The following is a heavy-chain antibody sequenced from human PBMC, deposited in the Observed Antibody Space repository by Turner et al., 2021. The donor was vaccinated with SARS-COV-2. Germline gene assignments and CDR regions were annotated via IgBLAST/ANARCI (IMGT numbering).Heavy chain of an antibody. CDR2: IYYSGST. Sequence: QLQLQESGPGLVQPSETLSLTCTVPGGSISSSIYYWGWIRQPPGKGLEWIGSIYYSGSTYYNPSVKSRVTISVDTSKNQFSLKLSSVTAADTAVYYCAGEEVVFRASHTLYYYGMDVWGQGTTVTVSS. D-gene: IGHD3-22*01. CDR3: AGEEVVFRASHTLYYYGMDV. V-gene: IGHV4-39*01. J-gene: IGHJ6*02. CDR1: GGSISSSIYY.